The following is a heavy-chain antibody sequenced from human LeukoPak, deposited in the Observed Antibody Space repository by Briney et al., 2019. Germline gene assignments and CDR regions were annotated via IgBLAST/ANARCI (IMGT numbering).Heavy chain of an antibody. CDR2: IYHSGST. V-gene: IGHV4-30-2*01. CDR3: ARGRGRQPAATLDY. Sequence: PSETLSLTCAVSGGSISSGGYSWSWIRQPPGKGLEWIGYIYHSGSTYYNPSLKSRVTISVDRSKNQFSLKLSSVTAADTAVYYGARGRGRQPAATLDYWGQGTLVTVSS. CDR1: GGSISSGGYS. D-gene: IGHD2-2*01. J-gene: IGHJ4*02.